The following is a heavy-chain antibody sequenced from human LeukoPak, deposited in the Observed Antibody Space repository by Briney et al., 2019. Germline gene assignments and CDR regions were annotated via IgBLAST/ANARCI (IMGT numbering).Heavy chain of an antibody. D-gene: IGHD2-2*02. CDR2: ISPYNGNT. Sequence: ASVKVSCKASGYTFTNYGISWLRQAPGQGPEWMGWISPYNGNTKYAQKLQGRVTTTTDTSTSTAHMELRSLRSDDTAVYYCARVECSSTSCYNVWLDPWGQGTLVSVSS. CDR3: ARVECSSTSCYNVWLDP. V-gene: IGHV1-18*01. CDR1: GYTFTNYG. J-gene: IGHJ5*02.